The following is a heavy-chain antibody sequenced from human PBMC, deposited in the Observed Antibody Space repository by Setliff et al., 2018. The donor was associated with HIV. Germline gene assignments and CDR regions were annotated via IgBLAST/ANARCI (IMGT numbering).Heavy chain of an antibody. CDR3: ARRAGYTSSWYREDYFYMDV. CDR1: GFTFSSYS. CDR2: ISSSSSYI. J-gene: IGHJ6*03. Sequence: PGGSLRLSCAASGFTFSSYSMNWVRQAPGKGLEWVSSISSSSSYIYYADSVKGRFTISRDNAENSLYLQMNSLRAGDTAVYYCARRAGYTSSWYREDYFYMDVWGKGTTVTVSS. D-gene: IGHD6-13*01. V-gene: IGHV3-21*01.